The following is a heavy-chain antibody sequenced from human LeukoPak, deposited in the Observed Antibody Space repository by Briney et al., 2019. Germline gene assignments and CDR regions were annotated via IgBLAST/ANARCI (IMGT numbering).Heavy chain of an antibody. CDR3: ARHKSPLPLH. J-gene: IGHJ4*02. CDR2: IHYSGST. CDR1: GGSISTYY. V-gene: IGHV4-39*01. D-gene: IGHD3-10*01. Sequence: SETLSLTCTVSGGSISTYYWGWIRQAPGKGLEWIGSIHYSGSTNYNPSLKSRVTISVDTSKNQFSLNLTSATAADTAVYYCARHKSPLPLHWGQGTLVTVSS.